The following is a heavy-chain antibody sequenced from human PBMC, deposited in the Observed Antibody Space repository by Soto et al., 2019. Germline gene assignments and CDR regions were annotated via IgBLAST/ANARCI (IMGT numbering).Heavy chain of an antibody. CDR2: IYPGDSDV. V-gene: IGHV5-51*01. CDR1: GYSFSGTW. CDR3: ARLGIAVAASYDAFDI. Sequence: PGESLKISCKASGYSFSGTWIGWVRQMPGKGLELMGIIYPGDSDVRYSPSLEGQVTISADKSISTAYLQWSRLKASDTAMYYCARLGIAVAASYDAFDIWGLGTMVTVSS. J-gene: IGHJ3*02. D-gene: IGHD6-19*01.